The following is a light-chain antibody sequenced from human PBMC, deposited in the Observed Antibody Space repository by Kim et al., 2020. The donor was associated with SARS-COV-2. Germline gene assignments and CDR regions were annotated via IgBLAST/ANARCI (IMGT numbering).Light chain of an antibody. CDR2: KAS. CDR1: QSISSW. Sequence: IQMTQSPSTLSASVGDRVTITCRASQSISSWLAWYQQKPGKAPKLLIYKASSLESGVPSRFSGSGSGTEFTLTISSLQPDDFATYYCQQYKSYPYIFGQGTKLEI. CDR3: QQYKSYPYI. V-gene: IGKV1-5*03. J-gene: IGKJ2*01.